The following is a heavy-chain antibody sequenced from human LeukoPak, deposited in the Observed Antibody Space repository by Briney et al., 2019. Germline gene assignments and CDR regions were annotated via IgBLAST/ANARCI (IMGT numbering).Heavy chain of an antibody. V-gene: IGHV3-21*01. J-gene: IGHJ4*02. Sequence: SGGSLRLSSAASVFTFSSYSMNWVRQARGKGLEWVSSISSSSSYIYYADSVKGRFTISRDNAKNSLYLQMNSLRAEDTAVYYCARVDIAPAGDFDYLGQGTLVTVSS. CDR1: VFTFSSYS. CDR3: ARVDIAPAGDFDY. D-gene: IGHD6-13*01. CDR2: ISSSSSYI.